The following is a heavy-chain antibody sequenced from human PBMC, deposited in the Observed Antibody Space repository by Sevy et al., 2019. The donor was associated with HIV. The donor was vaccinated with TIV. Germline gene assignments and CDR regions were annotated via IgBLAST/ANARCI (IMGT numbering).Heavy chain of an antibody. Sequence: GGSLRLSCAASGFTFSKYGMHWVRQAPGKGLEWVALIGYVGSSKYYADSVKGRFTISRDNSKNTLYLQMNSLRAEDTAVYYCVRGADYYDGSGANCDYWGQGTLVTVSS. V-gene: IGHV3-33*01. CDR2: IGYVGSSK. CDR3: VRGADYYDGSGANCDY. CDR1: GFTFSKYG. D-gene: IGHD3-22*01. J-gene: IGHJ4*02.